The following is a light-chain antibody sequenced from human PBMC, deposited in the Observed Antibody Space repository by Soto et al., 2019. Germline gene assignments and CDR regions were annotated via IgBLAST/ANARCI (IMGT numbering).Light chain of an antibody. Sequence: EIVLTQSPGTLSLSPGERATLSCRASQSVSSSYLAWYQQKAGQPPRLLIYGASSRATGIPDRFSGCGSGTDFTLTISRLEPEDFAVYYCQQYGGSPPLTFGGGTKVEIK. V-gene: IGKV3-20*01. CDR1: QSVSSSY. CDR3: QQYGGSPPLT. J-gene: IGKJ4*01. CDR2: GAS.